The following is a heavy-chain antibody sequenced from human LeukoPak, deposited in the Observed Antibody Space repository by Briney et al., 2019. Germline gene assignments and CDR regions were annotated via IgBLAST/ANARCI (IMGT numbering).Heavy chain of an antibody. CDR2: IWYDGSNK. Sequence: GGSLRLSCAASGFTFSSYGMHWVRQAPGKGLEWAAVIWYDGSNKYYADSVKGRFTISRDNSKNTLYLQMNSLRAEDTAVYYCAKDAGYSSGWYDYWGQGTLVTVSS. J-gene: IGHJ4*02. CDR1: GFTFSSYG. CDR3: AKDAGYSSGWYDY. D-gene: IGHD6-19*01. V-gene: IGHV3-33*06.